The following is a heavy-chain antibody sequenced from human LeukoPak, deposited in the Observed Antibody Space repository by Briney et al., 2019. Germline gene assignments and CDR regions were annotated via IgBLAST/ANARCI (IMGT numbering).Heavy chain of an antibody. D-gene: IGHD3-3*01. CDR2: INHSGST. Sequence: SETLSLTCAVYGGSFNGYYWSWIRKPPGKGLEWIGEINHSGSTNYNPSLKSRVTISVDTSKNQFSLKLSSVTAADTAVYYCARRSNRGHRQSTSKNAVFGYWGQGTLVTVSS. CDR1: GGSFNGYY. V-gene: IGHV4-34*01. CDR3: ARRSNRGHRQSTSKNAVFGY. J-gene: IGHJ4*02.